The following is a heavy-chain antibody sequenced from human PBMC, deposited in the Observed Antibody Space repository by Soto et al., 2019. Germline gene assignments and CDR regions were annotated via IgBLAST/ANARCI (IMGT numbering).Heavy chain of an antibody. CDR2: IYPADSDT. J-gene: IGHJ4*02. Sequence: EVQLVQSGAEVKKPGESLKISCKGSVYSFATYWIGWVRQMPGKGLEWMGIIYPADSDTRYSPSFQGQVTISAEKSISTAYLQWSRLKASDTGMYYCVRQDGIMFPFDYWGQGTLVTVSS. CDR1: VYSFATYW. V-gene: IGHV5-51*01. CDR3: VRQDGIMFPFDY. D-gene: IGHD3-10*02.